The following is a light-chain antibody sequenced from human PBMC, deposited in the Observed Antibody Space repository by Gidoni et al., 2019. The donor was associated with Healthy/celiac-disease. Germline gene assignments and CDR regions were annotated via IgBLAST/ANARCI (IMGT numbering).Light chain of an antibody. CDR3: LQDYIFPRT. V-gene: IGKV1-6*01. CDR2: AAS. Sequence: ASQMTQTPSSLSASVGDRVTITCRASQGIRNDIGWYQQKPGKAPKLLIYAASSLQHGVPSRFSGSASVSDFTLTISSLQPEDFSTYSCLQDYIFPRTFGQGTKLEIK. J-gene: IGKJ1*01. CDR1: QGIRND.